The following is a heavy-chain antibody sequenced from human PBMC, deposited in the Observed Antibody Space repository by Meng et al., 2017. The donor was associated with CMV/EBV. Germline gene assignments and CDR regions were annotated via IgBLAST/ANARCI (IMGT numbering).Heavy chain of an antibody. D-gene: IGHD1-26*01. J-gene: IGHJ5*02. CDR1: GYTFTSYY. Sequence: ASGYTFTSYYMHWVRQAPGQGLEWMGIINPSGGSTSYAQQFQGRVTMTRDTSTSTVYMELSSLRSEDTAVYYCARDSPRGSHNWFDPWGQGTLVTSPQ. CDR2: INPSGGST. CDR3: ARDSPRGSHNWFDP. V-gene: IGHV1-46*01.